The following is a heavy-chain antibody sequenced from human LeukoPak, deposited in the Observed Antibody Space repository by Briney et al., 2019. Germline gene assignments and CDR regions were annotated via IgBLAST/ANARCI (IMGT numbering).Heavy chain of an antibody. J-gene: IGHJ4*02. CDR1: GFTFSSYA. Sequence: GGSLRLSCAASGFTFSSYAMSWVRQAPGKGLEWVSAISGSGGSTYYADSVKGRFTISRDNAENSLSLQMNSLRAEDTAVYFCARHLSGVTGYTYGRGIDYWGQGTLVTVSS. CDR3: ARHLSGVTGYTYGRGIDY. CDR2: ISGSGGST. V-gene: IGHV3-23*01. D-gene: IGHD5-18*01.